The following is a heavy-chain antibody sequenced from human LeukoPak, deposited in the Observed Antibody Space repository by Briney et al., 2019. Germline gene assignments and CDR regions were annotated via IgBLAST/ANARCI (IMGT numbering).Heavy chain of an antibody. D-gene: IGHD1-26*01. Sequence: GGSLRLSCAASGFTVSSNYMSWVRQAPGKGLEWVSVIYSGGSTYYADSVKGRLTISRDNSKNTLYLQMNSLRAEDTAVYYCARHLYSGSYYHFDYWGQGTLVTVSS. V-gene: IGHV3-53*01. CDR1: GFTVSSNY. J-gene: IGHJ4*02. CDR2: IYSGGST. CDR3: ARHLYSGSYYHFDY.